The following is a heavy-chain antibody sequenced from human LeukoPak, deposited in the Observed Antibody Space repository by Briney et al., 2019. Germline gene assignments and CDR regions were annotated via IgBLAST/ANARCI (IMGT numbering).Heavy chain of an antibody. CDR3: TPYSSSSGSFQH. J-gene: IGHJ1*01. CDR2: IKQDGSEK. CDR1: RLTFSSSW. D-gene: IGHD6-6*01. V-gene: IGHV3-7*01. Sequence: GGSLRLSCAASRLTFSSSWMSWVRQAPGKGLECVANIKQDGSEKNYVDSVKGRFTISRDNAKNSLYLQMNSLRAEDTAVYYCTPYSSSSGSFQHWGQGTLVTVSS.